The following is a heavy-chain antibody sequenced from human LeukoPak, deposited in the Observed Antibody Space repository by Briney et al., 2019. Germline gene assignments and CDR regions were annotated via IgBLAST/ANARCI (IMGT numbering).Heavy chain of an antibody. V-gene: IGHV1-2*02. CDR3: AVYDYVWGSFDFDY. J-gene: IGHJ4*02. CDR2: INPNSGGT. Sequence: GASVKVSCKASGYTFTGYYMHWVRQAPGQGLEWMGWINPNSGGTNYARKFQGRVTMTRDTSISTAYMELSRLRSDDTAVYYCAVYDYVWGSFDFDYWGQGTLVTVSS. D-gene: IGHD3-16*01. CDR1: GYTFTGYY.